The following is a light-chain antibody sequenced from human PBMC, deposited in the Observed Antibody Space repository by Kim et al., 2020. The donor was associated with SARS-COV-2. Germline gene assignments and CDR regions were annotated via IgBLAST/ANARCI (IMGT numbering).Light chain of an antibody. CDR1: SSDLGNYDY. CDR2: AVS. J-gene: IGLJ3*02. CDR3: SSHTSTNTLVV. V-gene: IGLV2-14*03. Sequence: QSALTQPASVSGSPGQWITISCTGISSDLGNYDYVSWYQQHPGKAPTLIIYAVSNRPSGVSNRFSGSKSGNTASLTISGLQAEDEADYYCSSHTSTNTLVVFGGGTQLTVL.